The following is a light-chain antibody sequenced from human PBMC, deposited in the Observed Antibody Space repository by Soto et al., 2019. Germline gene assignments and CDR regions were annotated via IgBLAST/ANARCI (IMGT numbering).Light chain of an antibody. V-gene: IGKV1-39*01. CDR3: QQTYSAPWT. J-gene: IGKJ1*01. Sequence: DIQVTQSPSSLSASVGARVSITCRASQTISNYLNWYQQKPMKAPKLLIYAASSLQSGVSSRFSGSGSGTGFTLTITSLQPEDFATYYCQQTYSAPWTFGQGTEVEIK. CDR1: QTISNY. CDR2: AAS.